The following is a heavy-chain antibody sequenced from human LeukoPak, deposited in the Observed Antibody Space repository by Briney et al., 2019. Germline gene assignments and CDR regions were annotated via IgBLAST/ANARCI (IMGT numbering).Heavy chain of an antibody. V-gene: IGHV3-30*03. Sequence: GRSLRLSCAASGFTFSSYGMHWVRQAPGKGLEWVAVISYDGSNKYYADSVKGRFTISRDNSKNMLYLQMNSLRAEDTAVYYCARDNGDPRTYFDYWGQGTLVTVSS. D-gene: IGHD4-17*01. J-gene: IGHJ4*02. CDR3: ARDNGDPRTYFDY. CDR2: ISYDGSNK. CDR1: GFTFSSYG.